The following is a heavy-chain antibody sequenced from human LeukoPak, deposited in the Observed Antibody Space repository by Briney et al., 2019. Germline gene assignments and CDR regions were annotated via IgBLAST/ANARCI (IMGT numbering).Heavy chain of an antibody. D-gene: IGHD6-19*01. CDR2: ISSSSSYI. V-gene: IGHV3-21*01. Sequence: GGSLRLSCAASGFTFSSYSMNWVRQAPGQGLEWVSSISSSSSYIYYADSVKGRFTISRANAKNSLSLQMNSLRAEDTAVYYCARDPGYSSGWYSGSLSDVWGQGTTVTVSS. J-gene: IGHJ6*02. CDR1: GFTFSSYS. CDR3: ARDPGYSSGWYSGSLSDV.